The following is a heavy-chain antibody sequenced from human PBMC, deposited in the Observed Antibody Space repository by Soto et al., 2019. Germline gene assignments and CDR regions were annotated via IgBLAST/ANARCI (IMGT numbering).Heavy chain of an antibody. Sequence: PSETLSLTCTVSGGSISSGDCYWSWIRQPPGKGLEWIGYIYYSGSTYYNPSLKSRVTISVDTSKNQFSLKLSSVTAADTAVYYCARDPVQHEQQPGSPHCCMEVWGQGTRVIVCS. D-gene: IGHD6-13*01. CDR2: IYYSGST. V-gene: IGHV4-30-4*01. J-gene: IGHJ6*01. CDR1: GGSISSGDCY. CDR3: ARDPVQHEQQPGSPHCCMEV.